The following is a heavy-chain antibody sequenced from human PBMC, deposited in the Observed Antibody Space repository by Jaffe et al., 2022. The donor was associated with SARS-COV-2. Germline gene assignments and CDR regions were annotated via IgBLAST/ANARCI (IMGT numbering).Heavy chain of an antibody. V-gene: IGHV3-7*01. CDR2: INQDGSEK. D-gene: IGHD6-19*01. Sequence: EVQMAESGGGLVQPGGSLRVSCAVSGFTFSSYWMNWVRQAPGKGLEWVANINQDGSEKYYVDSVKGRFAISRDNAKNSVYLQMNSLRAEDTAVYYCARGWYSSWDEYFQHWGQGTLVTVSS. CDR3: ARGWYSSWDEYFQH. J-gene: IGHJ1*01. CDR1: GFTFSSYW.